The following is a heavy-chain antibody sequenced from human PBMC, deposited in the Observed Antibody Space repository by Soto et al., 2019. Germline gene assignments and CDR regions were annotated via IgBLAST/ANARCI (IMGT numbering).Heavy chain of an antibody. CDR2: ISGSGGST. D-gene: IGHD1-26*01. Sequence: GVSLRLSCAASGFTFSSYAMSWVRQAPGKGLEWVSAISGSGGSTYYADSVKGRFTISRDNSKNTLYLQMNSLRAEDTAVYYCARDYRPGIVGVTKFDYRGEGPLVTASS. CDR3: ARDYRPGIVGVTKFDY. V-gene: IGHV3-23*01. J-gene: IGHJ4*02. CDR1: GFTFSSYA.